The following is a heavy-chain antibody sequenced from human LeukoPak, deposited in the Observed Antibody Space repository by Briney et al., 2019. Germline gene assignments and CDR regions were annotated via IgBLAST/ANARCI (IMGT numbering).Heavy chain of an antibody. CDR1: GYTFTSYG. CDR2: INAGNGNT. D-gene: IGHD3-22*01. CDR3: ARSPQNYYDSSGYPGDY. J-gene: IGHJ4*02. V-gene: IGHV1-3*01. Sequence: ASVKVSCKASGYTFTSYGISWVRQAPGQRLEWMGWINAGNGNTKYSQKFQGRVTITRDTSASTAYMELSSLRSEDTAVYYCARSPQNYYDSSGYPGDYWGQGTLVTVSS.